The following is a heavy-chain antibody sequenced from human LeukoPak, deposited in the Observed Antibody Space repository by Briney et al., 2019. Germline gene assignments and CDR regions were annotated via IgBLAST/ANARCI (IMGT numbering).Heavy chain of an antibody. J-gene: IGHJ2*01. CDR1: GYTLTELS. V-gene: IGHV1-24*01. Sequence: ASVKVSCKVSGYTLTELSMHWVRQAPGKGLEWMGGFDPEDGETIYAQKFQGRVTMTEDTSTDTAYMELSSLRSEDTAVYYCATSLLLWFGAPYWYFDLWGRGTLVTVSS. CDR2: FDPEDGET. CDR3: ATSLLLWFGAPYWYFDL. D-gene: IGHD3-10*01.